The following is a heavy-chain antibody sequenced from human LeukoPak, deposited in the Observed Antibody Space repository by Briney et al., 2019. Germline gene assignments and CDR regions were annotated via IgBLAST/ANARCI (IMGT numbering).Heavy chain of an antibody. V-gene: IGHV1-46*01. Sequence: ASVKVSCKASGHTFTSYYMHWVRQAPGQGLEWMGIINPSGGSTSYAQKFQGRVTMTRDTSTSTVYMELSSLRSEDTAVYYCAREVASYYYYYGMDVWGQGTTVTVSS. D-gene: IGHD2-15*01. J-gene: IGHJ6*02. CDR2: INPSGGST. CDR1: GHTFTSYY. CDR3: AREVASYYYYYGMDV.